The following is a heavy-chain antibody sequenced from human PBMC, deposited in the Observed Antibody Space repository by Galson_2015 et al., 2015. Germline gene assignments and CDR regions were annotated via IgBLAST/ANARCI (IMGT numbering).Heavy chain of an antibody. Sequence: SLRLSCAAVGFTFSAYDMGWVRRAPGKGLECVSGFSGSDDTTYFADSVKGRFTLSRDISRNTMYLQVNSLRAEDTAVYYCAKRGRPYSGRGDFDYWGQGTLVTVSS. CDR1: GFTFSAYD. CDR3: AKRGRPYSGRGDFDY. CDR2: FSGSDDTT. D-gene: IGHD3-10*01. J-gene: IGHJ4*02. V-gene: IGHV3-23*01.